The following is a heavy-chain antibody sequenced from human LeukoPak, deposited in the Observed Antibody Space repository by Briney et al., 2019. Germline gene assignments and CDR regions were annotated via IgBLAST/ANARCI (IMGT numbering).Heavy chain of an antibody. CDR2: ITGSGGNT. CDR1: GFTFNNYA. J-gene: IGHJ4*02. V-gene: IGHV3-23*01. CDR3: TKGSSSSRPYYFDY. Sequence: PGGSLRLSCAASGFTFNNYAMSWVRQAPGRGLEWVSAITGSGGNTYHADFLKGRFTISRDNSRNTLYLQMNSLRAEDMAVYYCTKGSSSSRPYYFDYWGQGALVTVSS. D-gene: IGHD6-6*01.